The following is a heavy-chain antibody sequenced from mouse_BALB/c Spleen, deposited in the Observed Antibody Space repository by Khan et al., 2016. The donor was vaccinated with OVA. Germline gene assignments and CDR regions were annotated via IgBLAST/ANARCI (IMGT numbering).Heavy chain of an antibody. CDR2: ISYSGST. V-gene: IGHV3-2*02. D-gene: IGHD1-2*01. CDR3: DRTARIKY. J-gene: IGHJ2*01. Sequence: VQLKESGPGLVKPSQSLSLTCTVTGYSITSGYGWNWLRQFPGNKLEWMGYISYSGSTNYNPSLKSRISITRDTSKNQFFLQLNSVTTEDTATYYCDRTARIKYWGQGTTVTVSS. CDR1: GYSITSGYG.